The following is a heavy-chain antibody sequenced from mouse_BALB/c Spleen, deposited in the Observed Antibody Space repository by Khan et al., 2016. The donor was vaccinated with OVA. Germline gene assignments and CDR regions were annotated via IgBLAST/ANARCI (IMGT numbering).Heavy chain of an antibody. CDR1: GYSITSDYA. Sequence: EVQLQESGPGLVKPSQSLSLICTVTGYSITSDYAWNWIRQFPGNKLEWMGFISYSGNTKYNPSLKSRISIPRDTSKNQFFLQLNSVTTEDTATDYCARVYGGDFDYWGQGTTLTVSS. CDR2: ISYSGNT. V-gene: IGHV3-2*02. J-gene: IGHJ2*01. D-gene: IGHD1-1*01. CDR3: ARVYGGDFDY.